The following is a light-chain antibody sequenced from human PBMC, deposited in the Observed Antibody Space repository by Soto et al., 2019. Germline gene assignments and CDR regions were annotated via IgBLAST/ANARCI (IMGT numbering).Light chain of an antibody. J-gene: IGKJ5*01. CDR2: LGS. Sequence: DIVMTQSPLSLPVTPGEPASISCRSSQSLLHSDGYNYLDWYLQKPGQPPQLLIYLGSYRSSGVPDRFSGSGSGTDFTLKISRVEAEDVGVYYCMRSVQPPITFGQGTRLEIK. CDR1: QSLLHSDGYNY. V-gene: IGKV2-28*01. CDR3: MRSVQPPIT.